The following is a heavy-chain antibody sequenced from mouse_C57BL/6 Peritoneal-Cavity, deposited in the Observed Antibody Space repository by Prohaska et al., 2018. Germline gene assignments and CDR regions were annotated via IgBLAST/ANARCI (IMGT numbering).Heavy chain of an antibody. D-gene: IGHD2-5*01. J-gene: IGHJ4*01. V-gene: IGHV10-1*01. Sequence: EVQLVESGGGLVQPKGSLKLSCAASGFSFNTYAMNWVRQAPGKGLEWVARIRSKSNNYATYYADSVKDRFTISRDDSESMLYLQMNNLKTEDIAMYYCVKHSNYYSMDYWGQGTSVTVSS. CDR2: IRSKSNNYAT. CDR1: GFSFNTYA. CDR3: VKHSNYYSMDY.